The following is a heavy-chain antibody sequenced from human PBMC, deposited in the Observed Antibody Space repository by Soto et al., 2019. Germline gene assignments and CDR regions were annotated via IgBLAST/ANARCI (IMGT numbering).Heavy chain of an antibody. V-gene: IGHV1-18*04. CDR2: ISAYNGNT. CDR1: GYTFTSYG. J-gene: IGHJ6*02. D-gene: IGHD3-3*01. CDR3: ARYLPYYDFWSGYFFRDPPSNNRRMAVGDYYYYGMDA. Sequence: ASVKVSCKASGYTFTSYGISWVRQAPGQGLEWMGWISAYNGNTNYAQKLQGRVTMTTDTSTSTAYMELRSLRSDDTAVYYCARYLPYYDFWSGYFFRDPPSNNRRMAVGDYYYYGMDAWGQGTTVTVSS.